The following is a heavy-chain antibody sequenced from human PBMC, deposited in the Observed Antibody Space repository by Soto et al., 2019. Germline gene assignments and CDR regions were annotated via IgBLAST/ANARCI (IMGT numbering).Heavy chain of an antibody. V-gene: IGHV4-30-4*01. J-gene: IGHJ4*02. CDR3: AGSVRDTMIVVHPNDY. CDR2: IYYSGST. Sequence: PSETLSLTCTVSGGSISSGDYYWSWIRQPPGKGLEWIGYIYYSGSTYYNPSLKSRVTISVDTSKNQFSLKLSSVTAADTAVYYCAGSVRDTMIVVHPNDYWGQGTLVTVSS. CDR1: GGSISSGDYY. D-gene: IGHD3-22*01.